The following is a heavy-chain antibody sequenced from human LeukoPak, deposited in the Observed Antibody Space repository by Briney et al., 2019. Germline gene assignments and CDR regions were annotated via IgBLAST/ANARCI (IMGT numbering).Heavy chain of an antibody. CDR1: GYTFTSYG. D-gene: IGHD3-16*02. CDR3: ARGRRRLSPGNYYGMDV. J-gene: IGHJ6*02. Sequence: ASVKVSCKASGYTFTSYGISWVRQAPGQGLEWMGWISAYNGNTNYAQKLQGRVTMTTDTSTSTAYMELRSLRSDDTAVYYCARGRRRLSPGNYYGMDVWGQGTTVTVSS. CDR2: ISAYNGNT. V-gene: IGHV1-18*01.